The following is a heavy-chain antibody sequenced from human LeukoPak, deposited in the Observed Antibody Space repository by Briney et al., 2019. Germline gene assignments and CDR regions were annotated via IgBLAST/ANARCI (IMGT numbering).Heavy chain of an antibody. CDR2: INHSGST. D-gene: IGHD3-10*01. CDR1: GGSFSGYY. V-gene: IGHV4-34*01. J-gene: IGHJ6*03. CDR3: ARWGTWGYGSGDYYYYYMDV. Sequence: PSETLSLTCAVYGGSFSGYYWSWNRQPPGKGREGIGEINHSGSTNYSPSLKSRVTISVDTSKNQFSLKLSSGTAADTAVYYCARWGTWGYGSGDYYYYYMDVWGKGTTVTVSS.